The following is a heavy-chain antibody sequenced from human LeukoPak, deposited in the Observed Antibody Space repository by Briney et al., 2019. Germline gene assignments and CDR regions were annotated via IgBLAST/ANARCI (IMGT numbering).Heavy chain of an antibody. CDR1: GYSFSVYW. CDR3: ARPPDRWSDPFDI. D-gene: IGHD4-23*01. J-gene: IGHJ3*02. CDR2: IYPGDSDT. Sequence: GESLKISCKASGYSFSVYWIGWVRQKPGKGLEWMGVIYPGDSDTRYSPSFQGQVTISADKSVNTAYLQWSNLKASDTAMYYCARPPDRWSDPFDIWGQGTMVTVSS. V-gene: IGHV5-51*01.